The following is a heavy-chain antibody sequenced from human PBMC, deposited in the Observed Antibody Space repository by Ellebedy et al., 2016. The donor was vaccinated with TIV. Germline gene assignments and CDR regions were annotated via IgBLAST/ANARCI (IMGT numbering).Heavy chain of an antibody. D-gene: IGHD3-16*01. Sequence: PGGSLRLSCEASGFTLTDHWMHWVRQAPEEGLVWVSRVSWDGTTTHYADSVKGRFTISRDNAKNSLYLQMNSLRAEDTAVYYCARDWGRFWGQGTLVTVSS. CDR2: VSWDGTTT. J-gene: IGHJ4*02. V-gene: IGHV3-74*01. CDR3: ARDWGRF. CDR1: GFTLTDHW.